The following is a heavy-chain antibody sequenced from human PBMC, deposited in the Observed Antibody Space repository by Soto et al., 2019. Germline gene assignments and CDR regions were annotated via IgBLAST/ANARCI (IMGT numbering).Heavy chain of an antibody. J-gene: IGHJ6*02. V-gene: IGHV3-23*01. CDR3: ANAGDYSYYYGMDV. Sequence: PGGSLRLSCAASGFTFSSYAMSWVRQAPGKGLEWVSAISGSGGSTYYADSVKGRFTISRDNSKNTLYLQMNSLRAEDTAVYYCANAGDYSYYYGMDVWGQGTTVTVSS. CDR2: ISGSGGST. D-gene: IGHD4-17*01. CDR1: GFTFSSYA.